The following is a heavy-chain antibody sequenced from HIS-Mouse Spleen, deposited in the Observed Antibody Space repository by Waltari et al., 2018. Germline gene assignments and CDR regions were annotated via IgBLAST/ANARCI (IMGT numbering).Heavy chain of an antibody. D-gene: IGHD6-19*01. J-gene: IGHJ5*02. V-gene: IGHV1-18*01. CDR2: ISAYNGNT. CDR3: ARGYSSGWYRVWFDP. CDR1: GYTFTSYG. Sequence: QVQLVQSGAEVKKPGASVKVSCKASGYTFTSYGISWVRQAPGQGLEWMGWISAYNGNTNDGQKLQGRVTMTTDTATSTAYMELRSLRSDDTAVYYCARGYSSGWYRVWFDPWGQGTLVTVSS.